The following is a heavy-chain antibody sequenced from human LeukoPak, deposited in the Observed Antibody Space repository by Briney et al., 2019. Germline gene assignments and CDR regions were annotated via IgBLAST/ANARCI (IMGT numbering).Heavy chain of an antibody. CDR2: IYYSGST. D-gene: IGHD6-6*01. CDR3: ARGRGQLVFDY. CDR1: GGSMRSYY. V-gene: IGHV4-59*01. Sequence: SETLSLTCTVSGGSMRSYYWVWIRQPPGKGLEWIGYIYYSGSTNYNPSLKSRVTISVDTSKNQFSLKLSSVTAADTAVYYCARGRGQLVFDYWGQGTLVTVSS. J-gene: IGHJ4*02.